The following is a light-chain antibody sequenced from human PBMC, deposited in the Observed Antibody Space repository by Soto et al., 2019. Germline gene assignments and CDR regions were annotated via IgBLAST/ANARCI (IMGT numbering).Light chain of an antibody. CDR3: SSYAGSNPVV. Sequence: QSALTQPPSASGSPGQSVTISCTGTSSDVVGYNYVSWYQQHPGKAPKLMIYEVSKRPSGVPDRFSGSKSGNTASLTVSGLQAEDEADYYCSSYAGSNPVVFGGGTKLTVL. CDR2: EVS. CDR1: SSDVVGYNY. J-gene: IGLJ2*01. V-gene: IGLV2-8*01.